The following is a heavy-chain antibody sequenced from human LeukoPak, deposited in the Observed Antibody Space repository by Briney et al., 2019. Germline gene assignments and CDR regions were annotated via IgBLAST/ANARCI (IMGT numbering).Heavy chain of an antibody. V-gene: IGHV3-7*01. D-gene: IGHD3-22*01. CDR1: GFTFSSYW. CDR3: AKDKWLGAFDI. J-gene: IGHJ3*02. CDR2: IKQDGSEK. Sequence: GGSLRLSCAASGFTFSSYWMSWVRQAPGKGLEWVANIKQDGSEKYYVDSVKGRFTISRDNAKNTLYLQMNSLRAEDTALYYCAKDKWLGAFDIWGQGTMVTVSS.